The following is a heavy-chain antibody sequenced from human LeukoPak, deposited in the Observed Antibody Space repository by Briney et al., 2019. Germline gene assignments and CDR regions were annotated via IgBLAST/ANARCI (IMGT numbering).Heavy chain of an antibody. CDR1: GGSISSYY. D-gene: IGHD6-13*01. V-gene: IGHV4-59*01. J-gene: IGHJ3*02. CDR2: IYYSGST. CDR3: ARDQIPAAGRGAFDI. Sequence: SSETLSLTCTASGGSISSYYWSLIRQPPGKGLEWIGYIYYSGSTNYNPSLKSRVTISVDTSKKQFSLKLSSVTAADTAVYYCARDQIPAAGRGAFDIWGQGTMVTVSS.